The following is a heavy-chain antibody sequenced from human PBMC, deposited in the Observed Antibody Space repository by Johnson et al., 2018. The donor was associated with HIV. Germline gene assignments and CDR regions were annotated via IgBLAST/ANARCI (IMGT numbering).Heavy chain of an antibody. V-gene: IGHV3-9*01. D-gene: IGHD5-24*01. Sequence: VQLVESGGGLVQPGRSLRLSCAASGFTFDDYAMHWVRQAPGKGLEWVSGISSNSGSIGYADSVKGRFTISRDNAKNSLYLQMNNLRAEDTDLYYCAKDQGWRCLQSGEAFDIWGQGTMVTVSS. J-gene: IGHJ3*02. CDR2: ISSNSGSI. CDR3: AKDQGWRCLQSGEAFDI. CDR1: GFTFDDYA.